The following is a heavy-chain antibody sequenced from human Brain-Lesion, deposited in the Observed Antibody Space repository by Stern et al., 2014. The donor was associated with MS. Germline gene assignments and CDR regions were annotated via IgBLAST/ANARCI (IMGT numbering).Heavy chain of an antibody. CDR1: GFTFSTYW. J-gene: IGHJ3*02. D-gene: IGHD2-15*01. CDR3: ARGVMVAATYAFDI. Sequence: EVQLVESGGDLVQPGGSLRLSCAASGFTFSTYWMHWVRQAPGKGLVWVSRINSDESSTTYADSVKGRFSISRDNAKNTLYLQMNSLRAEDTAVYYCARGVMVAATYAFDIWGQGTMVTISS. CDR2: INSDESST. V-gene: IGHV3-74*01.